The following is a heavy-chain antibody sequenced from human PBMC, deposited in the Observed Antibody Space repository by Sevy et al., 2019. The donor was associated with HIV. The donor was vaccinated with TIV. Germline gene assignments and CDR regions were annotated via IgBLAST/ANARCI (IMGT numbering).Heavy chain of an antibody. V-gene: IGHV3-30*02. Sequence: GGSLRLSCAASGFSLTTSDMHWVRQAPGKGLEWVAYVRNDGSNKYYADSVRDRFTVSRDSPKNTLYLQLNSLRDEDTAIYYCARGRKTTEEWLEELDSYCGLDVWGQGTTVTVSS. D-gene: IGHD2-8*01. J-gene: IGHJ6*02. CDR3: ARGRKTTEEWLEELDSYCGLDV. CDR1: GFSLTTSD. CDR2: VRNDGSNK.